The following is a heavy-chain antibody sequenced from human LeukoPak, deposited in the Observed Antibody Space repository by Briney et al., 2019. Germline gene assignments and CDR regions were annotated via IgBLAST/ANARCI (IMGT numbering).Heavy chain of an antibody. J-gene: IGHJ6*03. D-gene: IGHD6-6*01. V-gene: IGHV3-30*04. CDR3: ARDTSIVDPAGYMDV. CDR1: GFTFSSYA. Sequence: GRSLRLSCAASGFTFSSYAMHWVRQAPGKGLEWVAVISYNGSNKYYRDSVKGRFTISRDNSKNTLYLQLNSLRSEDTAVYSCARDTSIVDPAGYMDVWGKGTTITVSS. CDR2: ISYNGSNK.